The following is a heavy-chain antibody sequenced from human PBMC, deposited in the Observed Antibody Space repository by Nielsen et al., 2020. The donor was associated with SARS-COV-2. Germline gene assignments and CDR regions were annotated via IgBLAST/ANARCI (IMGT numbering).Heavy chain of an antibody. CDR3: ARDSPLNCSSTSCYGGYYYGMDV. D-gene: IGHD2-2*01. CDR2: IYYSGST. Sequence: LRLSCTVSGGSISSGGYYWSWIRQHPGKGLERIGYIYYSGSTYYNPSPKSRVTISVDTSKNQFSLKLSSVTAADTAVYYCARDSPLNCSSTSCYGGYYYGMDVWGQGTTVTVSS. CDR1: GGSISSGGYY. V-gene: IGHV4-31*03. J-gene: IGHJ6*02.